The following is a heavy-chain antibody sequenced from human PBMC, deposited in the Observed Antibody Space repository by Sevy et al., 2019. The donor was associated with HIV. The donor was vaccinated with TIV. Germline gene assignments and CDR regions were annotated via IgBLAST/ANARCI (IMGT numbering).Heavy chain of an antibody. J-gene: IGHJ4*02. CDR2: ISFTT. Sequence: GGSLRLSCAASGFSVGSYSMNWVRQAPGKGLEWVSFISFTTNVDSVKGRFTISRDNAKNSVYLQMNSLRAEDTAVYYCSSGGGYWGQGALVTVSS. V-gene: IGHV3-21*01. CDR3: SSGGGY. D-gene: IGHD3-16*01. CDR1: GFSVGSYS.